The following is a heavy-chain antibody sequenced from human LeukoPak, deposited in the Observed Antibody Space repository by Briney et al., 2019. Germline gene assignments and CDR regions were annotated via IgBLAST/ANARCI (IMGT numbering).Heavy chain of an antibody. CDR2: ISAYSGNT. J-gene: IGHJ4*02. D-gene: IGHD3-16*02. CDR3: ARIVTFGGVIGIFDY. Sequence: ASVKVSCKASGYTFTSYGITWVRQAPGQGLEWMGWISAYSGNTNYAQKLQGRVTMTTDTSTSTAYMELRSLRSDDTAVYYCARIVTFGGVIGIFDYWGQGTLVTVSS. CDR1: GYTFTSYG. V-gene: IGHV1-18*01.